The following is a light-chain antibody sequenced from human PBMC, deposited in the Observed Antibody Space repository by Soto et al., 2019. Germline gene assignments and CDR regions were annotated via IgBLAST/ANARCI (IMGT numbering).Light chain of an antibody. Sequence: IPMTQSPSSLSAYVGDRVTITCRASQGIRDDLGWYQQKPGRAPRLLKYGASSFQSGVPSRFSGSGYGTEFTLTISSLQHADVETYYCLQDSISPLPFGGGTRVEIK. CDR1: QGIRDD. V-gene: IGKV1-6*02. CDR3: LQDSISPLP. J-gene: IGKJ4*01. CDR2: GAS.